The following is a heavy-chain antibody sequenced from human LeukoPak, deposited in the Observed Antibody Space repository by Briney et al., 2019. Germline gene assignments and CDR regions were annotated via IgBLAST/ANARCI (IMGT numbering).Heavy chain of an antibody. J-gene: IGHJ6*03. CDR1: GFTFSSYG. V-gene: IGHV3-30*02. CDR3: AKGLGGYSYAFPYYMDI. D-gene: IGHD5-18*01. CDR2: IRYDGSNK. Sequence: PGGSLRLSCAAPGFTFSSYGMHWVRQAPGKGLEWVAFIRYDGSNKYYADSVKGRFTISRDNSKNTLYLQMNSLRPEDTAVYYCAKGLGGYSYAFPYYMDIWGKGTTVTVSS.